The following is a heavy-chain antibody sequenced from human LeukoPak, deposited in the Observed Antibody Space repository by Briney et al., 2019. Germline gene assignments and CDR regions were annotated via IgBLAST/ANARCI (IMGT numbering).Heavy chain of an antibody. CDR3: ARDAWYSSSWYDY. D-gene: IGHD6-13*01. J-gene: IGHJ4*02. CDR1: GLTFSSYA. Sequence: PGGSLRLSCAASGLTFSSYAMHWVRQAPGKGLEWVAVISYDGSNKYYADSVKGRFTISRDNSKNTLYLQMNSLRAEDTAVYNCARDAWYSSSWYDYWGQGTLVTVSS. V-gene: IGHV3-30*04. CDR2: ISYDGSNK.